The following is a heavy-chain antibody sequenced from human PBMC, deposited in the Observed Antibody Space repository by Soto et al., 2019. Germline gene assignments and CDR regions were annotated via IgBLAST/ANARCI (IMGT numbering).Heavy chain of an antibody. CDR1: GYTFTSYG. CDR3: ARDKDRQQLGGNYYYIMDV. V-gene: IGHV1-69*13. CDR2: IMPVFPTP. J-gene: IGHJ6*01. D-gene: IGHD3-3*02. Sequence: SVKVSCKASGYTFTSYGISWVRQAPGQGLEWMGGIMPVFPTPDYAQKFQGRVTITADESTSTAYMELSSLRSEDTAVYYCARDKDRQQLGGNYYYIMDVWGQGTTVTVSS.